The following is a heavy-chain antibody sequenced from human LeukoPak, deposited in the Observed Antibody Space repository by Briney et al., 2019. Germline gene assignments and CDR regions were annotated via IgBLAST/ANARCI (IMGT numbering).Heavy chain of an antibody. D-gene: IGHD2-2*01. Sequence: GGSLRLSCAASGFTFSDYYMSWIRQAPGKGLEWVSYISSSGSTIYYADSVKGRFTISRDNAKNPLYLQMNSLRAEDTAVYYCARSCSSTSCYSDYWGQGTLVTVSS. CDR3: ARSCSSTSCYSDY. CDR1: GFTFSDYY. CDR2: ISSSGSTI. J-gene: IGHJ4*02. V-gene: IGHV3-11*01.